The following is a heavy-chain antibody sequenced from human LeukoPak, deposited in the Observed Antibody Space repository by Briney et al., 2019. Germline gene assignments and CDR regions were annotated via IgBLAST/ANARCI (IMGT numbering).Heavy chain of an antibody. CDR3: AGYDILTGLWD. CDR1: GGSISGYS. V-gene: IGHV4-34*01. CDR2: INHGGTT. Sequence: SETLSLTCTVSGGSISGYSWSWIRQPPGKGLEWIGEINHGGTTNYNPSLKSRVTISVDTSKNQFSLKLNSVTAADTAVYYCAGYDILTGLWDWDQGALVTVSS. D-gene: IGHD3-9*01. J-gene: IGHJ4*02.